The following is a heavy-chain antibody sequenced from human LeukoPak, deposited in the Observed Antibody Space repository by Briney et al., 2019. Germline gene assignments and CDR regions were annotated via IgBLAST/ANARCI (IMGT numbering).Heavy chain of an antibody. V-gene: IGHV3-11*01. CDR2: ISCSGSTI. J-gene: IGHJ4*02. CDR3: ARYRDYYDSSGYYYY. D-gene: IGHD3-22*01. CDR1: GFTFSDYC. Sequence: GGSLRLSCAASGFTFSDYCMSWIRQAPGKGLEWVSYISCSGSTIYYADSVKGRFTISRDNAKNSLYLQMNSLRAEDTAVYYCARYRDYYDSSGYYYYWGQGTLVTVSS.